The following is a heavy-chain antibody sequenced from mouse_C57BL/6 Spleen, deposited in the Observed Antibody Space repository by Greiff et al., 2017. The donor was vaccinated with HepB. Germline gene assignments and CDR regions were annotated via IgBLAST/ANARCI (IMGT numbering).Heavy chain of an antibody. V-gene: IGHV5-17*01. CDR3: ARPYYSNHYYAMDY. D-gene: IGHD2-5*01. CDR1: GFTFSDYG. Sequence: EVHLVESGGGLVMPGASLKLSCAASGFTFSDYGMHWVCQAPEKGLEWVAYISSGSSTIYYADTVKGRFTISRDKAKNTPFLQMTSLRSEDTAVYYCARPYYSNHYYAMDYWGQGTSVTVSS. J-gene: IGHJ4*01. CDR2: ISSGSSTI.